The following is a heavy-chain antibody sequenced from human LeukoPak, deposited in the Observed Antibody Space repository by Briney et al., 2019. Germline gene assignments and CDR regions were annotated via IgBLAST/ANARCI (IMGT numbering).Heavy chain of an antibody. CDR3: AKEGIYCSRTSCPFDY. J-gene: IGHJ4*02. CDR2: ISGSGGST. CDR1: GFTFSSYA. V-gene: IGHV3-23*01. Sequence: GGSLRLSCAASGFTFSSYAMSWVRQAPGKGLEWVSAISGSGGSTYYADSVKGRFTISRDNSKNTLYLQMNSLRAEDTAVYYCAKEGIYCSRTSCPFDYWGQGTLVTVSS. D-gene: IGHD2-2*01.